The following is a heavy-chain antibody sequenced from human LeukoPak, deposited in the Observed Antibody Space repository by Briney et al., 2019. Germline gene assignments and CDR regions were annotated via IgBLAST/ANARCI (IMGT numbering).Heavy chain of an antibody. CDR1: GGSISSYY. D-gene: IGHD6-13*01. CDR2: IYYSGST. V-gene: IGHV4-59*08. Sequence: PSETLSLTCTVSGGSISSYYWSWIRQPPGKGPEWIGYIYYSGSTNYNPSLKSRVTISVDTSKNQLSLKLNSVTDADTAVYYCARVGPSSSWYDAFDIWGRGTMVTVSS. J-gene: IGHJ3*02. CDR3: ARVGPSSSWYDAFDI.